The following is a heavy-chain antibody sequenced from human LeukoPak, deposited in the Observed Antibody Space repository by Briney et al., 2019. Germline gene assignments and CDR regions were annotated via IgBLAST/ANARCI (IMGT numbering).Heavy chain of an antibody. CDR2: IRYDGSNK. J-gene: IGHJ3*02. D-gene: IGHD3-16*01. CDR1: GFTFSSYG. V-gene: IGHV3-30*02. CDR3: ALGGGDSFDI. Sequence: GGSLRLSCAASGFTFSSYGMHWVRQAPGKGLEWVAFIRYDGSNKYYADSVKGRFTISRDNSKNTLYLQMNSLRAEDTAVYYCALGGGDSFDIWGQGTMVTVSS.